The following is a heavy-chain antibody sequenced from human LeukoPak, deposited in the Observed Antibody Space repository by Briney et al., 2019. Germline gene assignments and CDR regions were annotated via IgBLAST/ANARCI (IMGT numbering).Heavy chain of an antibody. J-gene: IGHJ4*02. V-gene: IGHV3-7*03. Sequence: GGSLRLSCAASGFTLSNYWMSWVRQASGKGLDRVANIKQDGSENYYVDSVKGRLTISRDNAKNSLYLQMNSLRAEDTAVYYCARSRYCTNGICSYFDYWGQGTLVTVSS. CDR3: ARSRYCTNGICSYFDY. CDR1: GFTLSNYW. D-gene: IGHD2-8*01. CDR2: IKQDGSEN.